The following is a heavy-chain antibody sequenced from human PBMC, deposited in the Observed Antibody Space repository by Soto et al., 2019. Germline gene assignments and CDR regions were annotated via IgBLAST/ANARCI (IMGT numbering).Heavy chain of an antibody. Sequence: LSLTCTVSGGSISSSSYYWGWIRQPPGKGLEWIGSIYYSGSTYYNPSLKSRVTISVDTSKNQFSLKLSSVTAADTAVYYCARAPSPAVAGSYYYYGMDVWGQGTTVTVSS. CDR1: GGSISSSSYY. J-gene: IGHJ6*02. CDR2: IYYSGST. D-gene: IGHD6-19*01. CDR3: ARAPSPAVAGSYYYYGMDV. V-gene: IGHV4-39*07.